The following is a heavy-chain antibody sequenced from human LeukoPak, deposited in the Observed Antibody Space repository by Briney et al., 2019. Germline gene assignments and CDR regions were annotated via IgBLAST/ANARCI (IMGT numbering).Heavy chain of an antibody. CDR3: AREDGDTMVRGVITGMDV. V-gene: IGHV3-33*01. J-gene: IGHJ6*02. CDR2: IWYDGSNK. Sequence: GGSLRLSCAASGFTFSSYGMHWVRQAPGKGLEWVAVIWYDGSNKYYADSVKGRFTISRDNSKNTLYLQMNSLRAEDTAVYYCAREDGDTMVRGVITGMDVWGQGTTDTVSS. CDR1: GFTFSSYG. D-gene: IGHD3-10*01.